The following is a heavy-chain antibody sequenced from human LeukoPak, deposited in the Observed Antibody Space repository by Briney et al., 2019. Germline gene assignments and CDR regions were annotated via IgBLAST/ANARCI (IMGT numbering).Heavy chain of an antibody. CDR2: ISSSSSYI. D-gene: IGHD6-19*01. Sequence: PGGSLRLSCAASAFSLNAYNMNWVRQAPGKGLEWVSSISSSSSYIYYADSVKGRFTISRDNAKNSLYLQMNSLRAEDTAVYYCAKDLRVAGTDYWGQGTLVTVSS. CDR3: AKDLRVAGTDY. J-gene: IGHJ4*02. CDR1: AFSLNAYN. V-gene: IGHV3-21*01.